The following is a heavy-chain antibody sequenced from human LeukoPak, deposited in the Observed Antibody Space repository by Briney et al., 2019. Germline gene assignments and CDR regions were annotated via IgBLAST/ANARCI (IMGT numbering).Heavy chain of an antibody. CDR2: IYSGGST. CDR1: GFTVSSDY. Sequence: GGSLRLSCAASGFTVSSDYMSWVRQAPGKGLEWVSGIYSGGSTYYADSVKGRFTISRDNSKNTLYLQINSLRPEDTAVYYCARVQGRPSMGHDEYWGQGTLVPVSS. CDR3: ARVQGRPSMGHDEY. V-gene: IGHV3-53*01. J-gene: IGHJ1*01. D-gene: IGHD6-6*01.